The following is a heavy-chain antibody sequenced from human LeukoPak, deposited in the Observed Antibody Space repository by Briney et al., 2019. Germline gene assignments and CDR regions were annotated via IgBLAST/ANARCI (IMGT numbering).Heavy chain of an antibody. CDR1: GGSISSSSYY. CDR3: ARHPGYCSSTSCHRSPYNWFDP. Sequence: PSETLSLTCTVAGGSISSSSYYWSWIRQPPGKGLEWIGYIYYSGSTNYNPSLKSRVTISVDTSKNQFSLKLSSVTAADTAVYYCARHPGYCSSTSCHRSPYNWFDPWGQGTLVTVSS. V-gene: IGHV4-61*05. CDR2: IYYSGST. J-gene: IGHJ5*02. D-gene: IGHD2-2*01.